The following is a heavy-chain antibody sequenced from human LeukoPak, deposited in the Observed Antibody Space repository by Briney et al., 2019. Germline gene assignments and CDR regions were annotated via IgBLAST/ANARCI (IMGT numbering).Heavy chain of an antibody. D-gene: IGHD6-25*01. V-gene: IGHV1-2*02. CDR3: VRALPSAG. J-gene: IGHJ4*02. Sequence: GASVKVSCKASGYTFTANYIHWVRQAPGQGLEWMGWMNPNSGDTNYAQKFQGRVSMTRDTSITTAYMELTRLTFDDTAMYYCVRALPSAGWGQRTLVTVSS. CDR2: MNPNSGDT. CDR1: GYTFTANY.